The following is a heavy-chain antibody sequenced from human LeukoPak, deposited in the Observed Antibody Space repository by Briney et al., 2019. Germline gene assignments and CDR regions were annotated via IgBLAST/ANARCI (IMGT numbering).Heavy chain of an antibody. Sequence: SETLSLTCTVYTGSICSFYWRWNRQPPGKGLEWIGHIYDSGSTNYNPSLKSRVTMSLDTSKSQFSLKLSSLTAADTAVYYCASEGYYGSGNLDYWGQGTLVTVSS. D-gene: IGHD3-10*01. CDR2: IYDSGST. V-gene: IGHV4-59*01. J-gene: IGHJ4*02. CDR3: ASEGYYGSGNLDY. CDR1: TGSICSFY.